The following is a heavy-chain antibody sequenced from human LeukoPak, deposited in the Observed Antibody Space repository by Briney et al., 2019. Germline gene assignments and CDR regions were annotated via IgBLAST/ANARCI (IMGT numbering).Heavy chain of an antibody. CDR3: AKDQGGVCSSTSCYDYYYYYGMDV. V-gene: IGHV3-30*18. D-gene: IGHD2-2*01. J-gene: IGHJ6*02. CDR2: ISYDGSNK. CDR1: GFTFSSYG. Sequence: AESLRLSCAASGFTFSSYGMHWVRQAPGKGLEWVAVISYDGSNKYYADSVKGRFTTSSDNSKNTLYLQMNSLRAEVTAVYYCAKDQGGVCSSTSCYDYYYYYGMDVWGQGTTVTVSS.